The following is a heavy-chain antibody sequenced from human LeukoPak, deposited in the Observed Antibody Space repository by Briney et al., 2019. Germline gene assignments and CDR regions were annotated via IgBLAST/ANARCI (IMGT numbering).Heavy chain of an antibody. Sequence: PGRSLRLSCAASGFTFSSYAMHWVRQAPGKGLEWVAVISYDGSNKYYADSVKGRFTISRDNSKNTLYLQMNSLRAEDTAVYYCVRERLIGGFDPWGQGTLVTVSS. CDR3: VRERLIGGFDP. D-gene: IGHD3-10*01. V-gene: IGHV3-30-3*01. CDR2: ISYDGSNK. CDR1: GFTFSSYA. J-gene: IGHJ5*02.